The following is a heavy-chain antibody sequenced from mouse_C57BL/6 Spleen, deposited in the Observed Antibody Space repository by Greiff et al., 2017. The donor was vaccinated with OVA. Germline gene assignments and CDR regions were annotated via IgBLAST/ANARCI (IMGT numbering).Heavy chain of an antibody. CDR2: IDPETGGT. CDR3: TRGIATVVGGSMDY. V-gene: IGHV1-15*01. Sequence: VQLQQSGAELVRPGASVTLSCKASGYTFTDYEMHWVKQTPVHGLEWIGDIDPETGGTAYNQKFKGKAILTADKSTSTPYMALRCLTSDDSAVEYCTRGIATVVGGSMDYWGQGTSVTVPS. D-gene: IGHD1-1*01. CDR1: GYTFTDYE. J-gene: IGHJ4*01.